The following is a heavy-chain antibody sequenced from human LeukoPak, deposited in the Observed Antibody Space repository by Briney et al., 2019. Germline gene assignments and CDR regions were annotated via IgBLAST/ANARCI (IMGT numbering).Heavy chain of an antibody. Sequence: SETLSLTCTVSGGSISSSNWWSWVRQPPGKGLEWIGEIYHGGSTNCNPSLRSRVTISVDTSKNQSTLKLTSATAADTAVYYCARVYRKTYNWNDQPDYWGQGTLVTVSS. V-gene: IGHV4-4*02. CDR3: ARVYRKTYNWNDQPDY. CDR2: IYHGGST. CDR1: GGSISSSNW. J-gene: IGHJ4*02. D-gene: IGHD1-20*01.